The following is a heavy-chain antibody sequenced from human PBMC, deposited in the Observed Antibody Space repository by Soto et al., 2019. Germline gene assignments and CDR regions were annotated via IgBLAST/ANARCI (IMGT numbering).Heavy chain of an antibody. D-gene: IGHD4-17*01. CDR3: ARSLDGDSRDYYYYYGMDV. V-gene: IGHV1-69*02. CDR1: GGTFSSYT. Sequence: QVQLVQSGAEVKKPGSSVKVSCKASGGTFSSYTISWVRQAPGQGLEWMGRIIPILGIANYAQKFQGRVTITADKSTSTAYMELSSLRSEDTAVYYCARSLDGDSRDYYYYYGMDVWGQGTTVTVSS. J-gene: IGHJ6*02. CDR2: IIPILGIA.